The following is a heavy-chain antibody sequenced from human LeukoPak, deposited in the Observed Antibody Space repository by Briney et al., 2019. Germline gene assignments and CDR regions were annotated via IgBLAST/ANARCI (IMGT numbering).Heavy chain of an antibody. D-gene: IGHD6-19*01. Sequence: SQTLSLTCVVSGDSVSSKNGAWNWIRQSPSRGLEWLGRTYYRSKWNNDYAESMEGRMTISQDTSKNQYSLHLNSVTPDDTAVYYCARDFWTTGWHTFDYWGQGTMVTVSS. J-gene: IGHJ4*02. V-gene: IGHV6-1*01. CDR2: TYYRSKWNN. CDR3: ARDFWTTGWHTFDY. CDR1: GDSVSSKNGA.